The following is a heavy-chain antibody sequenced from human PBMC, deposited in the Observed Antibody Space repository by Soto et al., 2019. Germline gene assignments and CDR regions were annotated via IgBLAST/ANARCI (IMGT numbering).Heavy chain of an antibody. CDR1: GYTFTSYG. CDR2: ISAYNGKT. CDR3: AKGVERFLECFFDY. D-gene: IGHD3-3*01. V-gene: IGHV1-18*01. J-gene: IGHJ4*02. Sequence: AAVKVSCKASGYTFTSYGISWVRQAPGQGLEWMGWISAYNGKTNYAQKLQGRVTMTTDTSTSTAYMELRSLRSDYTAVYYCAKGVERFLECFFDYWGQRNLVDVSS.